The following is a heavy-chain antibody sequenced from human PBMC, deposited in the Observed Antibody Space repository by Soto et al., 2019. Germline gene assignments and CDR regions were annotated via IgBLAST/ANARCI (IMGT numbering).Heavy chain of an antibody. V-gene: IGHV3-23*01. J-gene: IGHJ4*02. D-gene: IGHD3-3*01. CDR1: GFTFSSYA. CDR2: ISGSGGST. Sequence: PGGSLRLSCAASGFTFSSYAMSWVRQAPGKGLEWVSAISGSGGSTYYADSVKGRFTISRDNSKNTLYLQMNSLTAEDTAVYHCPTRLGSYDLWSGYDPTSPAFDAWGPAALITLPS. CDR3: PTRLGSYDLWSGYDPTSPAFDA.